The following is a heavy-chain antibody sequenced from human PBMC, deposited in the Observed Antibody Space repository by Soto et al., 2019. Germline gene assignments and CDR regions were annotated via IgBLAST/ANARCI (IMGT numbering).Heavy chain of an antibody. CDR2: IYSGGST. CDR3: ARDEWFGAGMDV. Sequence: EVQLVETGGGLIQPGGSLRLSCAASGFTVSSNYMSWVRQAPGKGLEWVSVIYSGGSTYYADSVKGRFTISRDNSKNTLYLQMNSLRAEDTAVYYGARDEWFGAGMDVWGQGTTVTVSS. D-gene: IGHD3-10*01. V-gene: IGHV3-53*02. J-gene: IGHJ6*02. CDR1: GFTVSSNY.